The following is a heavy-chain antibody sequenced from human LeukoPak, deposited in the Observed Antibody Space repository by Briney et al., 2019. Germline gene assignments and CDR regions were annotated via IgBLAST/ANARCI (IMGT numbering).Heavy chain of an antibody. Sequence: GASVKVSCKASGYTFTSYYMHWVRQAPGQGLEWMGIINPSGGSTSYAQKFQGRVTMTRDTSTSTVYMELSGLRSEDTAVYYCASASSGYWGAFDIWGQGTMVTVSS. CDR3: ASASSGYWGAFDI. V-gene: IGHV1-46*01. CDR1: GYTFTSYY. CDR2: INPSGGST. D-gene: IGHD3-22*01. J-gene: IGHJ3*02.